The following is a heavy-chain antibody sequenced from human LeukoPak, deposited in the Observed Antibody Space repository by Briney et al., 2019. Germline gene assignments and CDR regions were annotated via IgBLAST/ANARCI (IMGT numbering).Heavy chain of an antibody. Sequence: ASVKVSCKASGYTFTSYDINWVRQATGQGLGWMGWMNPNSGNTGYAQKFQGRVTMTRNTSISTAYMELSSLRSEDTAVYYCAKRRGSYFLWFDPWGQGTLVTVSS. J-gene: IGHJ5*02. CDR3: AKRRGSYFLWFDP. V-gene: IGHV1-8*01. D-gene: IGHD1-26*01. CDR1: GYTFTSYD. CDR2: MNPNSGNT.